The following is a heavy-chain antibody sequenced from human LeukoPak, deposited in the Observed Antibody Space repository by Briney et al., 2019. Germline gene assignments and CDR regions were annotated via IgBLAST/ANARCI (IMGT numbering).Heavy chain of an antibody. D-gene: IGHD2-21*02. Sequence: GGSLRLSCAASGFTFANYAMSWVRQAPGKGLKWVSAITTSGGNTYYADSVKGRFTISRDNSKNTLYLQMNSLRAKDTALYYCAKSLGDDWYGDYWGQGTLVTVSS. CDR3: AKSLGDDWYGDY. V-gene: IGHV3-23*01. CDR1: GFTFANYA. J-gene: IGHJ4*02. CDR2: ITTSGGNT.